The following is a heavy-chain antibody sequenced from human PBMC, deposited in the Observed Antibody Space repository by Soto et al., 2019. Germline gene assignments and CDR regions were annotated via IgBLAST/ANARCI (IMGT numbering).Heavy chain of an antibody. CDR2: VSWNSETI. CDR1: GFTFYDHT. CDR3: AKGVKAKIFFYGMDV. Sequence: DVHLVESGGGLVQPGRSLRLSCAASGFTFYDHTMHWVRQGPGKGLEWVSGVSWNSETITYADSVKGRFTISRDNAKNYLYLQMDSLRGEDTALYYCAKGVKAKIFFYGMDVWGQGTTVTVSS. J-gene: IGHJ6*02. V-gene: IGHV3-9*01.